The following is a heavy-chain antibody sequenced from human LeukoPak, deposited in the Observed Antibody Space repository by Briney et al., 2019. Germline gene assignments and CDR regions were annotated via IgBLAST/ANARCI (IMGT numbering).Heavy chain of an antibody. CDR3: AHSYCSGGSCYSAADNWFDP. CDR2: IYWDDDK. CDR1: GFSLSTRGVG. Sequence: SGPTLVKPTQTLTLTCTFSGFSLSTRGVGVGWIRQPPGKALEWLALIYWDDDKRYSPSLKSRLTITKDTSKNQVVLTMTNMDPVDTATYYCAHSYCSGGSCYSAADNWFDPWGQGTLVTVSS. V-gene: IGHV2-5*02. J-gene: IGHJ5*02. D-gene: IGHD2-15*01.